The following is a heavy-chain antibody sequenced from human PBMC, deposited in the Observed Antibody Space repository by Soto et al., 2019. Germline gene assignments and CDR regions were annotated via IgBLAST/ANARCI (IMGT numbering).Heavy chain of an antibody. CDR3: APETHGYSNGWPI. Sequence: EVQLVETGGGLTQPGGSLKLSCSASGFVVSDNYMTWVRQAPGKGLQWVSVIYNTGNTYYADSVKGRFTVSRDSSRNALVLQMNNLTADDTAVYYCAPETHGYSNGWPIWGQGTRVTVSS. D-gene: IGHD6-19*01. V-gene: IGHV3-53*02. CDR2: IYNTGNT. CDR1: GFVVSDNY. J-gene: IGHJ3*02.